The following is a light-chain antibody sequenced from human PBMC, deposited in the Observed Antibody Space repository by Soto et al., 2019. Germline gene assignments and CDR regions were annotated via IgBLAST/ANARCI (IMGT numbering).Light chain of an antibody. CDR1: QSVSASQ. V-gene: IGKV3D-20*02. CDR3: QQRSNWPLT. J-gene: IGKJ5*01. Sequence: EPVLTHSPGTLSLSPCERATLSFSTSQSVSASQLAWYQQKPGQAPRLLIYGISKRAAGIPDRFTGSGSGTDFTLTISSLEPEDFAVYYCQQRSNWPLTFGQGTRLEIK. CDR2: GIS.